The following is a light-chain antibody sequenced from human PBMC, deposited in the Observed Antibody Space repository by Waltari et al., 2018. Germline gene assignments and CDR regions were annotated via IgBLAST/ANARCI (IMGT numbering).Light chain of an antibody. V-gene: IGLV2-14*03. CDR1: SSDIGAYNY. CDR2: VVN. J-gene: IGLJ3*02. Sequence: HSALTQPASVSGSPGQSITISCTGTSSDIGAYNYVSWYQQHPRQAPKLIIFVVNNRPSGVSSRFSGSKSGNTASLTISGLQAEDEADFYCCSFTSTSSWVFGGGTKLTVL. CDR3: CSFTSTSSWV.